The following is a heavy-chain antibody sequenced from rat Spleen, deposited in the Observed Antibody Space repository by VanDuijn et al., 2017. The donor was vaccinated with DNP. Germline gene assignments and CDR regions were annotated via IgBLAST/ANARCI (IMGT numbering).Heavy chain of an antibody. V-gene: IGHV3-3*01. D-gene: IGHD5-1*01. CDR1: GYSITSNFR. Sequence: EVQLQESGPGLVKPSQSLSLTCSVTGYSITSNFRWSWIRKFPGNTLEWMGYINSAGSTDYNPSLKSRISITRDTSKNQFFLQVNSVIIEDSATYYCAVQLGVFDYWGHGVMVTVSS. CDR3: AVQLGVFDY. CDR2: INSAGST. J-gene: IGHJ2*01.